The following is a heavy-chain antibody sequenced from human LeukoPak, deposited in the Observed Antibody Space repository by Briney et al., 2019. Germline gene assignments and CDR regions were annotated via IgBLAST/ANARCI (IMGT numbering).Heavy chain of an antibody. CDR3: TRGANGIAATGRAEDF. J-gene: IGHJ4*02. Sequence: GRSLRLSSLASGFTFGDHAMSWVRQAPGKGLEWVGFIRSKTFGGSTEYTASVNGRFTISRDDSKSIAYLQMNSLKTEDTAVYYCTRGANGIAATGRAEDFWGQGTRVTVS. V-gene: IGHV3-49*04. D-gene: IGHD6-13*01. CDR2: IRSKTFGGST. CDR1: GFTFGDHA.